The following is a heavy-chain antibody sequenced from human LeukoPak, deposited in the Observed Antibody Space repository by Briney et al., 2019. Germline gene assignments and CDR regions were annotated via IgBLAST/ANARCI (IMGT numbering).Heavy chain of an antibody. CDR1: GFTFSSYG. V-gene: IGHV3-23*01. D-gene: IGHD6-19*01. CDR3: GPTPGYSSGWYGVNWFDP. CDR2: ISVSGGST. Sequence: PGGSLRLSCAASGFTFSSYGMSWVRQAPGKGLEWVSAISVSGGSTYYADSVKGRFTISRDNSKNTLYLQMNSLRAEDTAVYYCGPTPGYSSGWYGVNWFDPWGQGTLVTVSS. J-gene: IGHJ5*02.